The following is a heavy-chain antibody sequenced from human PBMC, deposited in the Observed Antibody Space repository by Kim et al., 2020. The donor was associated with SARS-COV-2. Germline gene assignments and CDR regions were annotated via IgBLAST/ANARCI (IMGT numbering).Heavy chain of an antibody. Sequence: GGSLRLSCTASGFTFEDYSMNWFRQAPGKGLEWVGFHRSKAYGGTTEYAASVKGRFSISIDDSKTIAYLQINSLKTEDTAVYYCTRRIGEAIKDWGQGTLVTVSS. V-gene: IGHV3-49*03. CDR1: GFTFEDYS. CDR2: HRSKAYGGTT. J-gene: IGHJ4*02. D-gene: IGHD2-21*01. CDR3: TRRIGEAIKD.